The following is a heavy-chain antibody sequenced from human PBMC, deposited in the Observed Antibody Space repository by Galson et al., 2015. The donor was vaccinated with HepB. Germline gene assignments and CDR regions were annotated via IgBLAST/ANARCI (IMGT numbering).Heavy chain of an antibody. D-gene: IGHD3-22*01. Sequence: SVKVSCKASGYTFTSYGISWVRQAPGQGLEWMGWISAYNGNTNYAQKLQGRVTMTTDTSTSTAYMELRSLRSDDTAVYYCARDPYYYDSSGYSIFDYWGQGTLVTVSS. CDR3: ARDPYYYDSSGYSIFDY. CDR1: GYTFTSYG. V-gene: IGHV1-18*01. J-gene: IGHJ4*02. CDR2: ISAYNGNT.